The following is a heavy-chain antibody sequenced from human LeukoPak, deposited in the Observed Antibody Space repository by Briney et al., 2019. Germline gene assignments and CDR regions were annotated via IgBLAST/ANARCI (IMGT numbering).Heavy chain of an antibody. CDR2: IYHIGST. Sequence: ETLSLTCAVSGYSISSAYYWGWIRQPPGKGGEGIGSIYHIGSTSYNPSLKSRFTISVDTSKTQFSLKLSSVTAADTAVYYCARIFEIDEYSNYDFDYWGQGTLVTVSS. CDR3: ARIFEIDEYSNYDFDY. CDR1: GYSISSAYY. J-gene: IGHJ4*02. V-gene: IGHV4-38-2*01. D-gene: IGHD4-11*01.